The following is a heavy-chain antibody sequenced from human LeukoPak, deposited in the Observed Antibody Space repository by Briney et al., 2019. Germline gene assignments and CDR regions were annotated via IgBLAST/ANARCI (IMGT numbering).Heavy chain of an antibody. CDR2: ISAYNGNT. J-gene: IGHJ3*02. D-gene: IGHD1-26*01. V-gene: IGHV1-18*01. CDR3: ASPGISGSCLVRDAFDI. Sequence: ASVKVSCKASGYTFTRYGISCVRQAPGQGLEWMGWISAYNGNTNYAQKLQGRVTMTTDTSTSTAYMELRSLRSDDTAVYYCASPGISGSCLVRDAFDIWGQGTMVTVSS. CDR1: GYTFTRYG.